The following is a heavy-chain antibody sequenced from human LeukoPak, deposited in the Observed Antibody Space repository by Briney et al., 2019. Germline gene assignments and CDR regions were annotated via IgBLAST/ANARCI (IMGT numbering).Heavy chain of an antibody. V-gene: IGHV3-11*04. J-gene: IGHJ4*02. CDR1: GFTFSDYY. Sequence: RGGSLRLSCADSGFTFSDYYMRWGGQAPGKGGEGVSYISSSGSTIYYADSVKGRFTISRDNAKNSLYLQMNSLRAEDTAVYYCAKEHYDILTGYWYWGQGTLVTVSS. CDR2: ISSSGSTI. D-gene: IGHD3-9*01. CDR3: AKEHYDILTGYWY.